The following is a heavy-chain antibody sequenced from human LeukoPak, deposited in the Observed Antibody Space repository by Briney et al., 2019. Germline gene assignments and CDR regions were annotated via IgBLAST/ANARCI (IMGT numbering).Heavy chain of an antibody. J-gene: IGHJ3*02. V-gene: IGHV3-23*01. CDR3: ANPPRPSSAFDI. CDR2: IRGSGGST. Sequence: GGSLRLSCAASGFTFSGYAMSWVRQAPGKGLEGVSAIRGSGGSTYYADSVKGRFTISRDTSKNTLSLQMKSLRAEDTAVYYCANPPRPSSAFDIWGQGTMVTVSS. CDR1: GFTFSGYA. D-gene: IGHD6-13*01.